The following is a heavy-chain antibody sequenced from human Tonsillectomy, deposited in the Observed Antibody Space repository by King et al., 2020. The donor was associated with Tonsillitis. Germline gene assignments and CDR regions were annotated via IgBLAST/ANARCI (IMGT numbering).Heavy chain of an antibody. CDR1: GGSISTYY. J-gene: IGHJ4*02. D-gene: IGHD7-27*01. V-gene: IGHV4-59*01. CDR2: IYYSGSA. Sequence: LQLQESGPGLVKPSETLSLTCSVSGGSISTYYWSWIRQPPGKGLEWIGNIYYSGSANYNPSLKSRVTISGDTSKNQLSLKLSSVTAADTAVYFCARVSHVGTLDYWGQGSPVTVSS. CDR3: ARVSHVGTLDY.